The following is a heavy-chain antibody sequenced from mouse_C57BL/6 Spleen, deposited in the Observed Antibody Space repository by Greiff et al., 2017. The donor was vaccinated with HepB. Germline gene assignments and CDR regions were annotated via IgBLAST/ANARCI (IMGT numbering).Heavy chain of an antibody. CDR3: ARENRGDGYYFAWFAY. CDR2: INPNYGTT. J-gene: IGHJ3*01. V-gene: IGHV1-39*01. Sequence: EVKLQESGPELVKPGASVKISCKASGYSFTDYNMNWVKQSNGKSLEWIGVINPNYGTTSYNQKFKGKATLTVDQSSSTAYMQLNSLTSEDSAVYYCARENRGDGYYFAWFAYWGQGTLVTVSA. CDR1: GYSFTDYN. D-gene: IGHD2-3*01.